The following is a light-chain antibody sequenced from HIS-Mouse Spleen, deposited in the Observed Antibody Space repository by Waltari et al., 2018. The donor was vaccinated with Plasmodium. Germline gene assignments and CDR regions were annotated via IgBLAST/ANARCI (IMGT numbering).Light chain of an antibody. V-gene: IGLV3-27*01. CDR3: YSAADNNLV. CDR1: VLANKY. CDR2: KDS. J-gene: IGLJ3*02. Sequence: SYELTQPSSVSVSPGQTARITCSGDVLANKYARWFQQKPGQAPVLVIYKDSERPSGMPERFACASSGTTVTLTISGAQVEDEADYYCYSAADNNLVFGGGTKLTVL.